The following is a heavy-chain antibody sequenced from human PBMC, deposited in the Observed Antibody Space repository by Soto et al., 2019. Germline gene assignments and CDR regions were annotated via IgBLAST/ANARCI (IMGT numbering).Heavy chain of an antibody. CDR3: ASSSPFHY. Sequence: SETMSLTCSVSSASLSSSTYYWSWIRQPPGRGPEWIGSIYYSGNTYYKPSLKSRVSISIDTSRNQFSLKLTSVTAADTGVYYCASSSPFHYWGPGILVTVSS. CDR1: SASLSSSTYY. CDR2: IYYSGNT. D-gene: IGHD6-6*01. V-gene: IGHV4-39*01. J-gene: IGHJ4*02.